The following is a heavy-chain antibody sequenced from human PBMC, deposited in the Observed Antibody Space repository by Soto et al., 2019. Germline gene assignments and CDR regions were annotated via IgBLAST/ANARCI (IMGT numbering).Heavy chain of an antibody. J-gene: IGHJ3*02. V-gene: IGHV1-18*01. D-gene: IGHD3-9*01. CDR2: ISAYNGNT. Sequence: EASVKVSCKASGYTFTSYGISWVRQAPGQGLERMGWISAYNGNTNYAQKLQGRVTMTTDTSTSTAYMELRSLRSDDTAVYYCAQLYYDILTGYYDAFDIWGQGTMVTVS. CDR1: GYTFTSYG. CDR3: AQLYYDILTGYYDAFDI.